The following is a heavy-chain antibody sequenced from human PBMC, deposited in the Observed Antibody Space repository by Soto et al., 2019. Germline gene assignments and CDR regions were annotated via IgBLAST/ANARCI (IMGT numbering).Heavy chain of an antibody. CDR3: ARDGYYGSGSYHRVY. J-gene: IGHJ4*02. CDR2: ISSSGSTI. CDR1: GFTFSSYE. V-gene: IGHV3-48*03. Sequence: LRLSCAASGFTFSSYEMNWVRQAPGKGLEWVSYISSSGSTIYYADSVKGRFTISRDNAKNSLYLQMNSLRAEDTAVYYCARDGYYGSGSYHRVYWGQGTLVTVSS. D-gene: IGHD3-10*01.